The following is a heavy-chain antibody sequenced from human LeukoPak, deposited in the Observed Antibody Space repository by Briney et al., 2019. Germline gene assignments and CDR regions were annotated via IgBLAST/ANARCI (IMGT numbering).Heavy chain of an antibody. V-gene: IGHV4-59*07. D-gene: IGHD1-26*01. Sequence: TSDTLSLTCTVSGGSISSDFWSWLPQPTGKGLEWIAYIQYSVTNNYNPSLRSRVSMSLEPSKNQFSLKLSSLKSADLAVSYCARIRRWELLHAFDVWGQGTMVTVSS. CDR1: GGSISSDF. CDR2: IQYSVTN. CDR3: ARIRRWELLHAFDV. J-gene: IGHJ3*01.